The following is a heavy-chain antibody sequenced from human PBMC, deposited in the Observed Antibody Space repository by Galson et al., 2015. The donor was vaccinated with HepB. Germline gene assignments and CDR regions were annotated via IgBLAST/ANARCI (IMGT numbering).Heavy chain of an antibody. CDR1: GFTFSYSY. CDR2: ISPDSDNI. J-gene: IGHJ4*02. D-gene: IGHD1-1*01. V-gene: IGHV3-11*01. CDR3: VRETVWRFDQ. Sequence: SLRLSCAASGFTFSYSYMSWIRQAPGRGLQWVSYISPDSDNIHYADSVKGRFTISRDNAKNSLYLQMSSLSVDDTAVYYCVRETVWRFDQWGQGILVTVSS.